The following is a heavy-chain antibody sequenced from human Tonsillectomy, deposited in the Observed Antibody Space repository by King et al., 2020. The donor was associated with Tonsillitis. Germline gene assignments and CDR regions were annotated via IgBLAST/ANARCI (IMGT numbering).Heavy chain of an antibody. Sequence: VQLVESGGGVVQPGRSLRLSCAASGFSFRTYGMHWVRQAPGKGLEWVAIISYDGTNKNYADSVKGRFTISRDNSKNTLYLQMNSLRVEDTAVYYCAKDQFPPKNYPSGYSYYHYQGMDVWGEGTTVTVSS. CDR2: ISYDGTNK. CDR3: AKDQFPPKNYPSGYSYYHYQGMDV. CDR1: GFSFRTYG. V-gene: IGHV3-30*18. D-gene: IGHD3-10*01. J-gene: IGHJ6*04.